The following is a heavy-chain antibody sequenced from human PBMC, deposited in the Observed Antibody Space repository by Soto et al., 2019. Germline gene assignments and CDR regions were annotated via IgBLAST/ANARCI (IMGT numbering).Heavy chain of an antibody. J-gene: IGHJ4*02. CDR3: TTEDIVVVPAAIPLNFYFDY. CDR1: GFTFSNAW. Sequence: GGSLRLSCAASGFTFSNAWMSWVRQAPGKGLEWVGRIKSKTDGGTTDYAAPVKGRFTISRDDSKNTLYLQMNSLKTEDTAVYYCTTEDIVVVPAAIPLNFYFDYWGQGTLVTVSS. V-gene: IGHV3-15*01. D-gene: IGHD2-2*02. CDR2: IKSKTDGGTT.